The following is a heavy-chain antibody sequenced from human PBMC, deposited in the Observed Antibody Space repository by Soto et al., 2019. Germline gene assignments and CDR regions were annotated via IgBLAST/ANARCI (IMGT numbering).Heavy chain of an antibody. D-gene: IGHD3-3*01. CDR2: ISYDGSNK. CDR1: GFTFSSYA. Sequence: QVQLVESGGGVVQPGRSLRLSCAASGFTFSSYAMHWVRQAPGKGLGWVAVISYDGSNKYYADSVKGRFTISRDNSKNTLYLQMNSLRAEDTAVYYCARDGRPLRFLEWLLSYYFDYWGQGTLVTVSS. J-gene: IGHJ4*02. V-gene: IGHV3-30-3*01. CDR3: ARDGRPLRFLEWLLSYYFDY.